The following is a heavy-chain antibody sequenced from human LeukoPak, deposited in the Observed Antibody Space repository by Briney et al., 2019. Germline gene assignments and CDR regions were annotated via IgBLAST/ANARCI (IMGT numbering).Heavy chain of an antibody. D-gene: IGHD1-26*01. CDR3: ATSNGSGGGY. J-gene: IGHJ4*02. V-gene: IGHV3-30*02. Sequence: GGSLRLSCAASGFIFSNYGMSWVRQAPGKGLEWVAFIRYDGSNKYYADSVKGRFTISRDNSKNTLYLQMNSLRAEDTAVYYCATSNGSGGGYWGQGTLVTVSS. CDR1: GFIFSNYG. CDR2: IRYDGSNK.